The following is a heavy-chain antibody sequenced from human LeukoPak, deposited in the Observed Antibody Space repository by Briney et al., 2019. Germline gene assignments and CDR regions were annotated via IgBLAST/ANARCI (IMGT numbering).Heavy chain of an antibody. CDR1: GFTLSSYV. CDR2: ISGSGGST. V-gene: IGHV3-23*01. CDR3: ARDRAYAFDI. Sequence: GGSLRLSCAASGFTLSSYVMSWVRQAPGKGLEWVSGISGSGGSTNYADSVKGRFTISRDNSKNTLYLQMNRLRVEDTAVYYCARDRAYAFDIWGQGTMVTVSS. J-gene: IGHJ3*02.